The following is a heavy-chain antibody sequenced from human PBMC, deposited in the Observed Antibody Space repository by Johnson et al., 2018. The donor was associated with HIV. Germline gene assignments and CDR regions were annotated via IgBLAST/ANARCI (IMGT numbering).Heavy chain of an antibody. J-gene: IGHJ3*02. V-gene: IGHV3-7*05. Sequence: VQLVESGGRLVQPGGSLRLSCAASGLTFSTYLMNWVRQAPGKGLEWVAEIKEDGSDKYYVDSVKGRFTISRDNSKNTLYLQMNSLRAEDTAVYYCARDLGAGSDAFDIWGQGTMVTVSS. CDR2: IKEDGSDK. CDR1: GLTFSTYL. D-gene: IGHD1-26*01. CDR3: ARDLGAGSDAFDI.